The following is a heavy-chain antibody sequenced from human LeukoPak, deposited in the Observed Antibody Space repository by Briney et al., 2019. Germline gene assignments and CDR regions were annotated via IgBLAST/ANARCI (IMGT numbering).Heavy chain of an antibody. CDR2: IYSGGST. J-gene: IGHJ4*02. V-gene: IGHV3-66*01. CDR3: ARDDHGDPLGY. CDR1: GFTVSSNY. Sequence: GGSLRLSCAASGFTVSSNYMSWVRQAPGKGLEWVSVIYSGGSTYYADSVKGRFTISRDNSKNTLYLQMNSLRAEDTAVYYCARDDHGDPLGYWGQGTLVTVSS. D-gene: IGHD4-17*01.